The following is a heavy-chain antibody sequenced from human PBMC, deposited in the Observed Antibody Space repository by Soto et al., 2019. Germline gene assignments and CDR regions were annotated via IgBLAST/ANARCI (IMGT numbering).Heavy chain of an antibody. D-gene: IGHD3-3*01. CDR2: INPSTGAT. CDR1: AYTFTDYN. J-gene: IGHJ4*02. V-gene: IGHV1-2*02. CDR3: ARQDVTSGVATDDY. Sequence: GASVKVSCKASAYTFTDYNIHWVRQAPGQGLEWMGWINPSTGATNYAQKFQGRVTMTRDTSISTAYMDLSRLTSDDTAVYYCARQDVTSGVATDDYWGQGTLVTVSS.